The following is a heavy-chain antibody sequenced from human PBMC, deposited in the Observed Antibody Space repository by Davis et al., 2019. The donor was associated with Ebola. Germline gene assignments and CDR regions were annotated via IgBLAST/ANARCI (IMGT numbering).Heavy chain of an antibody. D-gene: IGHD1/OR15-1a*01. CDR2: IHHSGNT. CDR1: GGSTSSSSYY. J-gene: IGHJ4*02. Sequence: PSETLSLTCTVSGGSTSSSSYYWGWIRQPPGEGLECIGAIHHSGNTYYNPSLESRVTISVDTSKNHFSLNLRSVTSADTAVYYCARVDQAGTSRGFDFWGQGALITVSS. V-gene: IGHV4-39*07. CDR3: ARVDQAGTSRGFDF.